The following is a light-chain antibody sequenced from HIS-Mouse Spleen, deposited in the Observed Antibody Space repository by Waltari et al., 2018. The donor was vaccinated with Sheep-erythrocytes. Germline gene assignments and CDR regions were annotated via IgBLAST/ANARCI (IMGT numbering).Light chain of an antibody. Sequence: NLLTQVPSPPPASFGRRITITFRASQGISSALAWYQQKPGKAPKLLIYDASSLESGVPSRFSGSGSGTDFTLTISSLQSEDFATYYCQQYNNYPRTFGEGTKVEIK. CDR3: QQYNNYPRT. J-gene: IGKJ1*01. CDR2: DAS. CDR1: QGISSA. V-gene: IGKV1D-13*01.